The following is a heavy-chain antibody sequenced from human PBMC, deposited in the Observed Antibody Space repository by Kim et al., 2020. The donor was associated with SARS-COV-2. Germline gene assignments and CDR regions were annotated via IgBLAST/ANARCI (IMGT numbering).Heavy chain of an antibody. V-gene: IGHV3-33*01. Sequence: GGSLRLSCAASGFTFSSYGMHWVRQAPGKGLEWVAVIWYDGSNKYYADSVKGRFTISRDNSKNTLYLQMNSLRAEDTAVYYCARSGHLLGIAAAGARGWFDPWGQGTLVTVSS. D-gene: IGHD6-13*01. CDR3: ARSGHLLGIAAAGARGWFDP. CDR1: GFTFSSYG. CDR2: IWYDGSNK. J-gene: IGHJ5*02.